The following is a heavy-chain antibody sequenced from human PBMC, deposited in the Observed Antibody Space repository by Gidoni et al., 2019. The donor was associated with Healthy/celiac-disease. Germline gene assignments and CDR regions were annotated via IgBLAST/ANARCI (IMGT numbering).Heavy chain of an antibody. D-gene: IGHD5-18*01. CDR3: ARVLNGGYSYEPDAFDI. CDR2: ISSSSSYI. CDR1: GFPFSSSR. J-gene: IGHJ3*02. V-gene: IGHV3-21*01. Sequence: EVQLVESGGGLVKPGGSLRLSCAASGFPFSSSRLNWVRQAPGKGLEWVSSISSSSSYIYYADSVKGRFTISRDNAKNPLYLQMNSLRAEDTAVYYCARVLNGGYSYEPDAFDIWGQGTMVTVSS.